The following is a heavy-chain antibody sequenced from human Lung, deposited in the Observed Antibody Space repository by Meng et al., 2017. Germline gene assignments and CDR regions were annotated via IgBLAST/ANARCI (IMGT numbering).Heavy chain of an antibody. V-gene: IGHV3-15*01. Sequence: EVHLVASGGDLVTPGVSLRLVCAASGFYFSNAWMSWVRQAPGKGLEWVGRIKSNTDGGTTEYAAPVTGRFTISRDDSKSTLNLHLSGLRTDDTGVYYCTWDDKAVSDYWGQGTLVTVSS. J-gene: IGHJ4*02. CDR2: IKSNTDGGTT. CDR3: TWDDKAVSDY. D-gene: IGHD3-9*01. CDR1: GFYFSNAW.